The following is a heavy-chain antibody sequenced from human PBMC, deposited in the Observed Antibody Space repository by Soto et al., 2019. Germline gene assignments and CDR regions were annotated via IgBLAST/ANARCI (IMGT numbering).Heavy chain of an antibody. CDR3: ASSYSSGWEGLDY. Sequence: SVKVSCKASGGTFSSYAISWVRQAPGQGLEWMGGIIPIFGTANYAQKFQGRVTTTADESTSTAYMELSSLRSEDTAVYYCASSYSSGWEGLDYWGQGTLVTVSS. J-gene: IGHJ4*02. CDR2: IIPIFGTA. V-gene: IGHV1-69*13. D-gene: IGHD6-19*01. CDR1: GGTFSSYA.